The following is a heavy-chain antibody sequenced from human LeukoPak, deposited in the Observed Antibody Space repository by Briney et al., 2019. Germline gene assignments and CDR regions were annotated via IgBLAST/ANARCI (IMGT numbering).Heavy chain of an antibody. CDR1: GYTFTGYY. D-gene: IGHD2-2*01. V-gene: IGHV1-2*02. CDR3: ARDGCSSTSCRKFDP. J-gene: IGHJ5*02. Sequence: ASVKVSCKASGYTFTGYYMHWVRQAPGQGLEWMGWINPNSGGTNYAQKFQGRVTMTRDMSISTAYMELSSLRSEDTAVYYCARDGCSSTSCRKFDPWGQGTLVTVSS. CDR2: INPNSGGT.